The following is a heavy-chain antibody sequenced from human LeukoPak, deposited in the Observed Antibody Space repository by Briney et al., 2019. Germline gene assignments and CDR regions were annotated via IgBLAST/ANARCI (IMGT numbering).Heavy chain of an antibody. CDR3: ARKMAF. D-gene: IGHD5-24*01. J-gene: IGHJ4*02. Sequence: PGGSLRLSCAASGFTFSSYGMNWVRQAPGKGLQWVSYIDGTSRSIYYADSVKGRFTVPRDNAKNSLFLHMNSLRDEDTAIYFCARKMAFWGQGTLVTVSS. CDR2: IDGTSRSI. CDR1: GFTFSSYG. V-gene: IGHV3-48*02.